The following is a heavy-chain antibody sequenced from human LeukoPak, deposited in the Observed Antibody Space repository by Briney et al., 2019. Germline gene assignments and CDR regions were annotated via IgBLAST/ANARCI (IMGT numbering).Heavy chain of an antibody. V-gene: IGHV3-30*04. Sequence: SCKASGYTFTSYYMHWVRQAPGKGLEWVAVISYDGSNKWSADSVKGRFTISRDDSTNTLCLQMNSLTVEDTAVYYCARDRSGTFSIDYWGQGTLVTVSS. J-gene: IGHJ4*02. CDR3: ARDRSGTFSIDY. CDR1: GYTFTSYY. CDR2: ISYDGSNK. D-gene: IGHD1-26*01.